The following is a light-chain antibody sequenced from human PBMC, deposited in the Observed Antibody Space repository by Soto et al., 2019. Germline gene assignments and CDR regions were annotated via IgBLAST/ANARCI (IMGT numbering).Light chain of an antibody. CDR2: GAS. J-gene: IGKJ3*01. V-gene: IGKV3-20*01. CDR3: QQYGSSPPGVT. Sequence: EIVMTQSPATLSVSPWERATLSCIASQSVSSNLAWYQQKPGQAPRLLIYGASSRATGIPDRFSGSGSGTDFTLTISRLEPEDFAVYYCQQYGSSPPGVTFGPGTKVDIK. CDR1: QSVSSN.